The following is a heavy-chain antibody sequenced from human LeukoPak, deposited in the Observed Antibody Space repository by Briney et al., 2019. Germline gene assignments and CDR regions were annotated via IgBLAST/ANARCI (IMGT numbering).Heavy chain of an antibody. Sequence: ASETLSLTCTVSGGSIRSYYWSWIRQPAGKGLEWIGRIYTSGSTNYNPSLKSRVTMSVDTSKNQFSLKLSSVTAADTAVYYCARGAYGSTQPFDYWGQGTLVTISS. CDR2: IYTSGST. CDR1: GGSIRSYY. D-gene: IGHD3-22*01. V-gene: IGHV4-4*07. CDR3: ARGAYGSTQPFDY. J-gene: IGHJ4*02.